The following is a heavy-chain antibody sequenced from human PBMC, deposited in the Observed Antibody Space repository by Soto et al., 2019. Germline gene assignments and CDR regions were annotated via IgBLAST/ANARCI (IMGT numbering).Heavy chain of an antibody. V-gene: IGHV1-18*01. Sequence: ASVKVSCKGFGYSFMKYGINWVRQAPGQGLEWVGWISPYSGYTHSAQKFHGRLTLTTDTAASTAYMELRILRSADTALYYCAREDSVLIPAAQPSRFDSWGQGTLVTVSS. J-gene: IGHJ4*02. CDR3: AREDSVLIPAAQPSRFDS. CDR1: GYSFMKYG. D-gene: IGHD2-2*01. CDR2: ISPYSGYT.